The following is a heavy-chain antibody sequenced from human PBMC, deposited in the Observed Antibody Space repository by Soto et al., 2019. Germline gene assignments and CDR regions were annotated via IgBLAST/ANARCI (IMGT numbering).Heavy chain of an antibody. CDR1: GFTFSNFV. CDR3: AAMHYNFWSGSVDY. V-gene: IGHV3-30-3*01. D-gene: IGHD3-3*01. CDR2: ISYDGSQK. J-gene: IGHJ4*02. Sequence: QVQLVESGGGVVQPGRSLRVSCSASGFTFSNFVMHWVRQGPGKGLEWVAVISYDGSQKHYADSVKGRFTISRDNSNKTLFLHMNSLIAEDTAVYYCAAMHYNFWSGSVDYWGQGIHVTVSS.